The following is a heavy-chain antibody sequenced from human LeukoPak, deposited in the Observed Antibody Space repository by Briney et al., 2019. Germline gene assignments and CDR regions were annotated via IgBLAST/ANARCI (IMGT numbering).Heavy chain of an antibody. CDR1: GFTFSDYY. Sequence: GGSLRLSCAASGFTFSDYYMSWIRQAPGKGLEWVSYISSSGSTIYYADSVKGRFTISRDNAKNSLYLQMNSLRAEDTAVYYCARTDIVATIDALIDYWGQGTLVTVSS. J-gene: IGHJ4*02. V-gene: IGHV3-11*04. CDR3: ARTDIVATIDALIDY. CDR2: ISSSGSTI. D-gene: IGHD5-12*01.